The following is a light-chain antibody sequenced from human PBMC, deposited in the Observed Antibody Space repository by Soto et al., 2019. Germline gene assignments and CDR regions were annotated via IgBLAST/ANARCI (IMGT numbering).Light chain of an antibody. Sequence: EIVLTQSPGTLSLSPGERPTLSGRSSQSVSSSYLAWYQQKPGQAPRLLIYGAYSRATGITDRFSGSGSGTDFTLTISRLEPEDFAVYYCQSYGSSLWTFGPVTQVDIK. CDR2: GAY. V-gene: IGKV3-20*01. J-gene: IGKJ1*01. CDR3: QSYGSSLWT. CDR1: QSVSSSY.